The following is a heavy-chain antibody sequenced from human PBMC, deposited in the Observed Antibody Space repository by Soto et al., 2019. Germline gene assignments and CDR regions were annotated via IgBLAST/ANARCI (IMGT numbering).Heavy chain of an antibody. Sequence: GGSLRLSCAASGFTFSSYAMHWVRQAPGKGLEWVAVISYDGSNKYYADSVKGRFTISRDNSKNTLYLQMNSPRAEDTAVYYCARATYGSGSYCYYGMDVWGQGTTVTVSS. CDR3: ARATYGSGSYCYYGMDV. CDR2: ISYDGSNK. J-gene: IGHJ6*02. V-gene: IGHV3-30-3*01. D-gene: IGHD3-10*01. CDR1: GFTFSSYA.